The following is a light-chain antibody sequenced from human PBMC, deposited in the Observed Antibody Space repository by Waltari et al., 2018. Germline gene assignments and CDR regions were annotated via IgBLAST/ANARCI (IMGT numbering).Light chain of an antibody. J-gene: IGLJ1*01. CDR1: RSNIGSNT. Sequence: QSVLTRPPSASGTPGQRVTIPCSGSRSNIGSNTVNWYQQLPGTAPKLPIYSNNQRPSGVPDRFSGSKSGTSASLTISGLQSEDEADYYCAAWDDSLNGPVFGTGTKVTVL. CDR2: SNN. CDR3: AAWDDSLNGPV. V-gene: IGLV1-44*01.